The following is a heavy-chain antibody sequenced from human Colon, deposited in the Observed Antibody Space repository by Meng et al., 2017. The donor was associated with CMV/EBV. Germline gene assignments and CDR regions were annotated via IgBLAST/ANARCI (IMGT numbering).Heavy chain of an antibody. D-gene: IGHD2-21*01. CDR3: AAYSKSSIY. Sequence: GGSLRLSCAASGFTFSSYSMNWVRQAPGKGLEWVSYISSSSSIIYYADPVRGRFTISRDNTRGTVYLQMNSLRAEDTAVYYCAAYSKSSIYWGQGTLVTVSS. V-gene: IGHV3-21*05. CDR2: ISSSSSII. CDR1: GFTFSSYS. J-gene: IGHJ4*02.